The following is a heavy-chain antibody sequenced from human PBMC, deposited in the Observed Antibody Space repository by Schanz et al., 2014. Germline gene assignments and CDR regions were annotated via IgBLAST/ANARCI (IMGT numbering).Heavy chain of an antibody. V-gene: IGHV1-46*03. CDR1: GYTFTSYY. D-gene: IGHD6-19*01. J-gene: IGHJ4*02. CDR3: ARRYSSGWYEFDY. CDR2: INPSGGST. Sequence: QVQLVQSGAEVKKPGASVKVSCKASGYTFTSYYMHWVRQAPGQGLAWMGIINPSGGSTSYAQKFQGRVTMTRDTSTSTVYMYLSSLRSEDTAVYYCARRYSSGWYEFDYWGQGTLVTVSS.